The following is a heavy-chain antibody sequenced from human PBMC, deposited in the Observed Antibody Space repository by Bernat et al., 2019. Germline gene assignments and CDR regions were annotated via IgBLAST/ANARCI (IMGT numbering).Heavy chain of an antibody. V-gene: IGHV3-30-3*01. CDR2: ISYDGSNK. CDR3: AREKVREGYWHFDL. Sequence: QVQLVESGGGVVQPGRSLRLSCAASGFTFSSYAMHWVRQAPGKGLEWVAVISYDGSNKYYADSVKGRFTISRDNSKNTLYLQMNSLRAEDTAVYYCAREKVREGYWHFDLWGRGTLVTVSS. CDR1: GFTFSSYA. D-gene: IGHD1-1*01. J-gene: IGHJ2*01.